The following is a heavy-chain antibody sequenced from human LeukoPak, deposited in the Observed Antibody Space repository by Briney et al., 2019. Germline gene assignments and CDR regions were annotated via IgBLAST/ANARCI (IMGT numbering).Heavy chain of an antibody. D-gene: IGHD6-13*01. CDR2: IIPIFGTA. CDR1: GGTSSSYA. V-gene: IGHV1-69*13. CDR3: ARDPQYSSSFRWFDP. J-gene: IGHJ5*02. Sequence: SVKVSCKASGGTSSSYAISWVRQAPGQGLEWMGGIIPIFGTANYAQKFQGRVTITADESTSTAYMELSSLRSEDTAVYYCARDPQYSSSFRWFDPWGQGTLVTVSS.